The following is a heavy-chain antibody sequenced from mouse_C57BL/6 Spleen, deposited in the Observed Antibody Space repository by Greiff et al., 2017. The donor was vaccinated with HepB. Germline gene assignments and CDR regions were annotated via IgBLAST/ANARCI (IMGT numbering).Heavy chain of an antibody. J-gene: IGHJ2*01. CDR1: GYAFSSSW. CDR2: IYPGDGDT. Sequence: QVQLKESGPELVKPGASVKISCKASGYAFSSSWMNWVKQRPGKGLEWIGRIYPGDGDTNYNGKFKGKATLTAEKSSSTAYMQLSSLTSEDSAVYFCARCVIDSTGYRLFGYWSQGTTLTVSS. CDR3: ARCVIDSTGYRLFGY. D-gene: IGHD3-2*02. V-gene: IGHV1-82*01.